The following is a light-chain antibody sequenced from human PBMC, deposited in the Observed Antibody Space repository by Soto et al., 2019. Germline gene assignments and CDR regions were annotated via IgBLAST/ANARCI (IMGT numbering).Light chain of an antibody. J-gene: IGLJ1*01. V-gene: IGLV2-8*01. Sequence: QSALTQPPSASGSPGQSVTIACTGTSSDVGGYNYVSWYQEHPGKAPKVIIYEVSKRPSGVPDRFSGYKSGNTASLTVSGLQADDEADYYCCSYAGRNTFAFGTGTKVTVL. CDR1: SSDVGGYNY. CDR2: EVS. CDR3: CSYAGRNTFA.